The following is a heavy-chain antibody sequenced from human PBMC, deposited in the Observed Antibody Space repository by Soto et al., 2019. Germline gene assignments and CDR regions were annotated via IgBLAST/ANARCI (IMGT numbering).Heavy chain of an antibody. J-gene: IGHJ4*02. D-gene: IGHD1-26*01. CDR2: ISSSSSYI. V-gene: IGHV3-11*06. CDR3: ARDLAQWELANLVDY. Sequence: GGSLRLSCAASGFTFSDYYMRWIRQAPGKGLEWVSSISSSSSYIYYADSVKGRFTISRDNAKNSLYLQMNSLRAEDTAVYYCARDLAQWELANLVDYWGQGTRVTVSS. CDR1: GFTFSDYY.